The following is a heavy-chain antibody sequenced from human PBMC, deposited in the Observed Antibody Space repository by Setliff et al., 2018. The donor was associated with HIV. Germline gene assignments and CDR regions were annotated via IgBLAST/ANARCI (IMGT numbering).Heavy chain of an antibody. CDR3: TRHPLRPGIAGYFYFVDV. V-gene: IGHV5-51*01. CDR1: GHSFPNYW. CDR2: IFPGDSET. Sequence: PGESLKISWKDYGHSFPNYWIGWVRKMPGKGLEGVAIIFPGDSETRYSPSFEGRVTIYADRSINTVYLQWSSLRASDTAVYYCTRHPLRPGIAGYFYFVDVWGTGTTVTVSS. J-gene: IGHJ6*03. D-gene: IGHD3-9*01.